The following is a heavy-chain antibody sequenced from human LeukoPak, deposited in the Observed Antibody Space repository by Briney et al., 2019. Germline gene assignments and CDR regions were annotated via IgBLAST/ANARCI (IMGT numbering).Heavy chain of an antibody. CDR3: ARLTIRSVNSNY. Sequence: SETLSLTCTVPGGSISSSSYYWGWIRQPPGKGLEWIGSIYYSGSTYYNPSLKSRVTISVDTSKNQFSLKLSSVTAADTAVYYCARLTIRSVNSNYWGQGTLVTVSS. CDR2: IYYSGST. J-gene: IGHJ4*02. V-gene: IGHV4-39*01. CDR1: GGSISSSSYY. D-gene: IGHD5/OR15-5a*01.